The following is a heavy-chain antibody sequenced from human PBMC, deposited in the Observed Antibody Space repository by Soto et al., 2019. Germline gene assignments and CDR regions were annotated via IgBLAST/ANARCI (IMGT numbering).Heavy chain of an antibody. D-gene: IGHD3-22*01. CDR3: AALDYYDSSGYYYETDY. CDR1: GFTFSSYG. V-gene: IGHV3-33*01. J-gene: IGHJ4*02. CDR2: IWYDGSNK. Sequence: QVQLVESGGGVVQPGRSLRLSCAASGFTFSSYGMHWVRQAPGKGLEWVAVIWYDGSNKYYADSVKGRFTISRDNSKHTLYLQMNSLRAEDTAVYYCAALDYYDSSGYYYETDYWGQGTLVTVSS.